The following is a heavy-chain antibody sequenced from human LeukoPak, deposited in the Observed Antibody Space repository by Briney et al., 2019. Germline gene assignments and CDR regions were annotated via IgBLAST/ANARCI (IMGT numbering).Heavy chain of an antibody. D-gene: IGHD3-22*01. CDR1: GFTFSDYY. CDR3: AKGLEDRHDSSGYYSTWFDP. J-gene: IGHJ5*02. Sequence: GGSLRLSCAASGFTFSDYYMSWIRQAPGKGLEWVSYISSSSSCTNYANSAKGRFTISRDNSKNTLYLQMNSLRAEDTAVYYCAKGLEDRHDSSGYYSTWFDPWGQGTLVTVSS. V-gene: IGHV3-11*05. CDR2: ISSSSSCT.